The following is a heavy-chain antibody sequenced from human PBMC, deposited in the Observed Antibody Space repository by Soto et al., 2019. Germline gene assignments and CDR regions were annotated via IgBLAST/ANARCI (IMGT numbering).Heavy chain of an antibody. D-gene: IGHD2-2*01. CDR1: GGTFSSYA. CDR3: ARGAGYCSSTSCSYHFDY. J-gene: IGHJ4*02. V-gene: IGHV1-69*01. CDR2: IIPIFGTA. Sequence: QVQLVQSGAEVKKPGSSVKVSCKASGGTFSSYAISWVRQAPGQGLEWMGGIIPIFGTANYAQKFQGRVTITADESTSTAYMELSSLRSEDTAVYYCARGAGYCSSTSCSYHFDYWGQGTLVTVSS.